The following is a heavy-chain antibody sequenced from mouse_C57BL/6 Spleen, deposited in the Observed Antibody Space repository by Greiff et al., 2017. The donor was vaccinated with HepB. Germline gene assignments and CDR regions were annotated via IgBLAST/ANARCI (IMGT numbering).Heavy chain of an antibody. J-gene: IGHJ4*01. D-gene: IGHD1-1*01. CDR1: GYTFTSYW. V-gene: IGHV1-55*01. Sequence: QVQLQQPGAELVKPGASVKMSCKASGYTFTSYWITWVKQRPGQGLEWIGDIYPGSGSTNYNAKFKSKATLTVDTSSSTAYMQLSSLTSEDSAVYYCARLNYYGSSPDMDYWGQGTSVTVSS. CDR2: IYPGSGST. CDR3: ARLNYYGSSPDMDY.